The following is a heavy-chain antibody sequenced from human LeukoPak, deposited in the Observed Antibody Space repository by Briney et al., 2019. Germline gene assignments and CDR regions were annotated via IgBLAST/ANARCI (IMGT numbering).Heavy chain of an antibody. CDR1: GYTFTGYY. J-gene: IGHJ5*02. D-gene: IGHD3-22*01. CDR2: MNPNSGNT. V-gene: IGHV1-8*02. Sequence: ASVKVSCKASGYTFTGYYMHWVRQAPGQGLEWMGWMNPNSGNTGYAQKFQGRVTMTRDTSISTAYMELSSLKSEDTAVYYCARNPPNSGSFDLWGQGTLVTVSS. CDR3: ARNPPNSGSFDL.